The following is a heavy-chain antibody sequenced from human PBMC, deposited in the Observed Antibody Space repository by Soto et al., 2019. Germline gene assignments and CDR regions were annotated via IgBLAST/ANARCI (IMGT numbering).Heavy chain of an antibody. V-gene: IGHV1-69*13. CDR2: IIPIFGTA. CDR3: ARDRFTALGAFDI. J-gene: IGHJ3*02. Sequence: SVKVSCKASGGTFSSYAISWVRQAPGQGLEWMGGIIPIFGTANYAQKFQGRVTITADESTSTAYMELSSLRSEDTAVYYCARDRFTALGAFDIWGQGTMVTVSS. D-gene: IGHD5-18*01. CDR1: GGTFSSYA.